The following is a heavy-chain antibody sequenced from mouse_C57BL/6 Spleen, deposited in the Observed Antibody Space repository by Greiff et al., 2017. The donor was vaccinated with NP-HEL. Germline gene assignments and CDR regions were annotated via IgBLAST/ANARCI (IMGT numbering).Heavy chain of an antibody. J-gene: IGHJ2*01. CDR3: ARRRDYSNFPYYFDY. CDR2: IYPGDGDT. V-gene: IGHV1-82*01. CDR1: GYAFSSSW. D-gene: IGHD2-5*01. Sequence: QLQQSGPELVKPGASVKISCKASGYAFSSSWMNWVKQRPGKGLEWIGRIYPGDGDTNYNGKVKGKATLTADKSSSTAYMQLSSLTSEDSAVYFCARRRDYSNFPYYFDYWGQGTTLTVSS.